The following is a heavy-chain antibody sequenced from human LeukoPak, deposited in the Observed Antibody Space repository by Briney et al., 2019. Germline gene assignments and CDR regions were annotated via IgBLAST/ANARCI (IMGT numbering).Heavy chain of an antibody. D-gene: IGHD1-26*01. CDR3: AKAQIKWEPTGDFDY. J-gene: IGHJ4*02. Sequence: PGGSLRLSCAASRFTFSSYGMHWVRQAPGKGLEWVAFIRYDGSNKYYADSVKGRFTISRDNSKNTLYLQMNSLRAEDTAVYYSAKAQIKWEPTGDFDYWGQGTLVTVSS. V-gene: IGHV3-30*02. CDR1: RFTFSSYG. CDR2: IRYDGSNK.